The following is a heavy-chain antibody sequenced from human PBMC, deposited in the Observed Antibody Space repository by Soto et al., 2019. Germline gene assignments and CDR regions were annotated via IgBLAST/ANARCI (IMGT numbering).Heavy chain of an antibody. D-gene: IGHD3-16*01. CDR1: GGSISSSNYY. J-gene: IGHJ3*02. V-gene: IGHV4-39*01. Sequence: SETLSLTCTVSGGSISSSNYYWGWIRQPPGKGLEWIGSIYYSGSTAYNSSLKSRVTMPVDTSKNQLSLRLSSVTAADTAVYYCASPTLGAFDIWGQGTMVTVSS. CDR3: ASPTLGAFDI. CDR2: IYYSGST.